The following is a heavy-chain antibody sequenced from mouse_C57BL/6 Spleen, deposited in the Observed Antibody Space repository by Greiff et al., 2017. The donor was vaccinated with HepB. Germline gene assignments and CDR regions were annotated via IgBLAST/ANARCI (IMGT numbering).Heavy chain of an antibody. CDR2: IWSGGST. D-gene: IGHD2-3*01. J-gene: IGHJ3*01. CDR3: ANYDGSLAY. V-gene: IGHV2-2*01. Sequence: VQLVESGPGLVQPSQSLSITCTVSGFSLTSYGVHWVRQSPGKGLEWLGVIWSGGSTDYNAAFISRLSISKDNSKSQVFFKMNSLQADDTAIYYCANYDGSLAYWGQGTLVTVSA. CDR1: GFSLTSYG.